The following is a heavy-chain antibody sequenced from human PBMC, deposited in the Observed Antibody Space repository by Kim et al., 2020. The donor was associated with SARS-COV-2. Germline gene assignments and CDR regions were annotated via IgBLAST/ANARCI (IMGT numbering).Heavy chain of an antibody. CDR2: ISGSGGST. CDR3: ARDLELPLYCSSTTCFGDNNWFDP. Sequence: GGSLRLSCAASGFTFSSYAMSWVRQAPGKGLEWVSGISGSGGSTYYADSVKGRFTISRDNSKNTLYLQMNSLRAEDTAVFYCARDLELPLYCSSTTCFGDNNWFDPWGQGTLVTVSS. J-gene: IGHJ5*02. V-gene: IGHV3-23*01. D-gene: IGHD2-2*01. CDR1: GFTFSSYA.